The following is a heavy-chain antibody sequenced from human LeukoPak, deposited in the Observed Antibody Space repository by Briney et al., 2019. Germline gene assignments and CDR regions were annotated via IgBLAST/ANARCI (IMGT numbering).Heavy chain of an antibody. D-gene: IGHD6-19*01. CDR2: ISSSSSYI. J-gene: IGHJ4*02. Sequence: GGSLRLSCAASGFTFSSYSMNWVRQAPGKGLEWVSSISSSSSYIYYADSVKGRFTISRDNAKNSLYLRMNSLRAEDTAVYYCARGRAVAGPEDYWGQGTLVTVSS. V-gene: IGHV3-21*01. CDR1: GFTFSSYS. CDR3: ARGRAVAGPEDY.